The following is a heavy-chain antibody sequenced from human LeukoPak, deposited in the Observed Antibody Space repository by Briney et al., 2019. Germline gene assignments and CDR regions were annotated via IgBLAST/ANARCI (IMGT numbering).Heavy chain of an antibody. J-gene: IGHJ5*02. CDR3: ARLTYYYDSSGQNWFDP. D-gene: IGHD3-22*01. V-gene: IGHV1-3*01. CDR2: INGGNDNT. Sequence: ASVKVSCKASGYTFTTYSIHWVRQAPGQRLEWMGRINGGNDNTRYSQKFQGRVTITRDTSASTAYMELSSLRSEDTAVYYCARLTYYYDSSGQNWFDPWGQGTLVTVSS. CDR1: GYTFTTYS.